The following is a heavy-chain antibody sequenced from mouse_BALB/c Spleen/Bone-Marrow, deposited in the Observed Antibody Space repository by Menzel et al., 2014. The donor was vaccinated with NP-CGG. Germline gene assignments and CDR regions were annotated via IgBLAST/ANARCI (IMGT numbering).Heavy chain of an antibody. V-gene: IGHV5-12*02. CDR2: ITKGGGST. J-gene: IGHJ4*01. CDR3: ARQLAYAMDY. CDR1: GFTFSDYY. Sequence: EVKLMESGGGLVQPGVPLKLSCATSGFTFSDYYMYWVRQTPEKRLEWVAYITKGGGSTYYPDIVKGRFTISRDNAKNTLYLQMSRLKSEDTAMYYCARQLAYAMDYWGQGTSVPVSS. D-gene: IGHD4-1*01.